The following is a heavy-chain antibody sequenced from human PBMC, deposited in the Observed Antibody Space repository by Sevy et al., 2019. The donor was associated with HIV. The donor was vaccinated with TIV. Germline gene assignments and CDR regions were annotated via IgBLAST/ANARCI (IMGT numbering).Heavy chain of an antibody. Sequence: SETLSLTCDVSGGSVSNGDYYWSWIRQPPGKGLEWFGYIYYSGSGYYNPFLKSRVTISVDTSKNQFSLKLKSVTAADTAIYYCACKRGYTHGPFESWGQGTLVTVSS. CDR1: GGSVSNGDYY. J-gene: IGHJ4*02. V-gene: IGHV4-30-4*01. D-gene: IGHD5-12*01. CDR2: IYYSGSG. CDR3: ACKRGYTHGPFES.